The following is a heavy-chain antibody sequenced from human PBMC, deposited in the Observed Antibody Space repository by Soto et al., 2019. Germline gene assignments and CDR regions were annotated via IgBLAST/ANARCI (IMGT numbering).Heavy chain of an antibody. V-gene: IGHV3-23*01. CDR2: ISGSGGST. CDR3: AKLPQLWFGELIPFDY. J-gene: IGHJ4*02. CDR1: GFTFSSYA. D-gene: IGHD3-10*01. Sequence: EVQLLESGGGLVQPGGSLRLSCAASGFTFSSYAMSWVRQAPGKGLEWVSAISGSGGSTYYADSVKGRFTSSRDNPKNVLDLQTNSLSAEDTAVYYCAKLPQLWFGELIPFDYWGQGTLVTVSS.